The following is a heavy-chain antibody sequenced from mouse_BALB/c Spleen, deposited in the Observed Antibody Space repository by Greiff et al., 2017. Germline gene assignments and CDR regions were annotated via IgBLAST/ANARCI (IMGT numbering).Heavy chain of an antibody. J-gene: IGHJ3*01. CDR1: GFNIKDTY. CDR3: ASYYRYDGLAY. Sequence: VQLKQSGAELVKPGASVKLSCTASGFNIKDTYMHWVKQRPEQGLEWIGRIDPANGNTKYDPKFQGKATITADTSSNTAYLQLSSLTSEDTAVYYCASYYRYDGLAYWGQGTLVTVSA. V-gene: IGHV14-3*02. D-gene: IGHD2-14*01. CDR2: IDPANGNT.